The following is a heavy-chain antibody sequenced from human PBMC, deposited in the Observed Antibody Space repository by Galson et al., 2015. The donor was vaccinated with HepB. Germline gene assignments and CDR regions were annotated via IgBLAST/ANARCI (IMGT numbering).Heavy chain of an antibody. V-gene: IGHV3-23*01. D-gene: IGHD4-11*01. J-gene: IGHJ2*01. CDR3: AKEIHDFSVLYWYFDL. Sequence: SLRLSCAASEITLNNYAMSWVRQAPGKGLEWVSAIGGYDDSTFYADSVKGRFTISKDNSTNTLWLQMNSLRAEDTAVYYCAKEIHDFSVLYWYFDLWGRGTLVTVSS. CDR2: IGGYDDST. CDR1: EITLNNYA.